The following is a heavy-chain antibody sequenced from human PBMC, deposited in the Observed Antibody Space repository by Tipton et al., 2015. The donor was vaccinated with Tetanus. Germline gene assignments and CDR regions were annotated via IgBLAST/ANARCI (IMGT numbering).Heavy chain of an antibody. CDR3: GMFRSNFGMDV. CDR2: VYYTGNT. V-gene: IGHV4-31*03. J-gene: IGHJ6*02. CDR1: GVSISSGGYY. D-gene: IGHD5-24*01. Sequence: TLSLTCTVSGVSISSGGYYWTWIRQHPGKGLEWIGYVYYTGNTQYSPSLTSRLSMSVDTSKNQFSLNLSSVTAADPAVYYCGMFRSNFGMDVWGQGTTVAVSS.